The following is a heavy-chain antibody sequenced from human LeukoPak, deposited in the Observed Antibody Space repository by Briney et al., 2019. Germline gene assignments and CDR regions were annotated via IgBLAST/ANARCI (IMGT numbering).Heavy chain of an antibody. CDR1: GITFGDYA. CDR3: TRDEPQYYYDSSGYYSYFDY. V-gene: IGHV3-49*01. D-gene: IGHD3-22*01. CDR2: IRSKAYGGTT. J-gene: IGHJ4*02. Sequence: GGSLRLSCTASGITFGDYAMSWFRQAPGKGLEWVGFIRSKAYGGTTEYAASVKGRFTISRDGSKSIAYLQMNSLKTEDTAVYYCTRDEPQYYYDSSGYYSYFDYWGQGTLVTVSS.